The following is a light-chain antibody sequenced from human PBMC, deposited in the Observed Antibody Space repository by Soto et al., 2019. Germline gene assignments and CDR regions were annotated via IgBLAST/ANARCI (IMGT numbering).Light chain of an antibody. CDR3: QHYGNSRFT. V-gene: IGKV3-20*01. CDR1: QSVSSSH. J-gene: IGKJ4*01. CDR2: GTS. Sequence: ETVLTQSPGTLSLSPGEGATLSCRASQSVSSSHLAWYQQKPGQAPRLLIYGTSSRATGIPDRFSGSGSGTEFTLTISRLEPEDFAVYFCQHYGNSRFTFGGGTKVELK.